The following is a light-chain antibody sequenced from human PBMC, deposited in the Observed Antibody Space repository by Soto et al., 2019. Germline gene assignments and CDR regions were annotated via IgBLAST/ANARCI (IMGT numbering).Light chain of an antibody. Sequence: EIVMTQSAATLSVSPGERATLSCRASQSVSTYLAWFQQVPGQAPRLLMYDATNRATGIPARFSGSGSGTEFTLTISSLQPDDFATYYCQQYNSYSTFGQGTKVDIK. V-gene: IGKV3D-15*01. CDR2: DAT. CDR1: QSVSTY. J-gene: IGKJ1*01. CDR3: QQYNSYST.